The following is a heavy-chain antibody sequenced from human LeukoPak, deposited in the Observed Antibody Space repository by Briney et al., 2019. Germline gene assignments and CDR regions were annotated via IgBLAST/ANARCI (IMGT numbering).Heavy chain of an antibody. CDR2: ITWNRDNI. CDR1: GFTFDDYA. Sequence: GRSLRLSCKVSGFTFDDYAMHWVRHTPGKGLEWVSGITWNRDNIGYGDSVKGRFTISRDNAQNLVYLQMNSLRAEDTAVYYCAREGRLRPSHIDYWGQGTLVTVSS. CDR3: AREGRLRPSHIDY. J-gene: IGHJ4*02. D-gene: IGHD2-15*01. V-gene: IGHV3-9*01.